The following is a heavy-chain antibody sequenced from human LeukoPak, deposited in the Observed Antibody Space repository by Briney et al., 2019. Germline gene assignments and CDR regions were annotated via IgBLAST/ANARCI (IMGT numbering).Heavy chain of an antibody. CDR2: INHRGTT. V-gene: IGHV4-39*07. CDR3: ARSWAGMYYPFYYFD. J-gene: IGHJ4*01. CDR1: GGSISSSSYY. Sequence: SETLSLTCTVSGGSISSSSYYWGWIRQPPGKGLEWIAEINHRGTTHYNPSLKSRVNISADTSKNQFSLHLDSVTAADTAVYYCARSWAGMYYPFYYFD. D-gene: IGHD1-26*01.